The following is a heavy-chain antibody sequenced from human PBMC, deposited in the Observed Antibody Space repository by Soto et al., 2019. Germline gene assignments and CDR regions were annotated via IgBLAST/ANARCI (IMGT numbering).Heavy chain of an antibody. D-gene: IGHD2-15*01. CDR1: GFSFSTTW. CDR3: VRDRYSNMDV. J-gene: IGHJ6*02. CDR2: IKSDGRST. Sequence: EVQLVESGGDLVQPGGSLRVSCVASGFSFSTTWMHWVRQAPGKGLVWVSRIKSDGRSTTYADSVKGRFTISRDNAKNTLYLQMNSLTAEDTAVYYCVRDRYSNMDVWGQGTTVTVSS. V-gene: IGHV3-74*01.